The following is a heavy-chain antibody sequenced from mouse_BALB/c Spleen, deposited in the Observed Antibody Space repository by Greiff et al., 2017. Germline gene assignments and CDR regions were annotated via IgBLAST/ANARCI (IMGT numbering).Heavy chain of an antibody. D-gene: IGHD1-1*01. J-gene: IGHJ2*01. V-gene: IGHV5-17*02. Sequence: EVQRVESGGGLVQPGGSRKLSCAASGFTFSSFGMHWVRQAPEKGLEWVAYISSGSSTIYYADTVKGRFTISRDNPKNTLFLQMTSLRSEDTAMYYCARNYYGSSPDYWGQGTTLTVSS. CDR1: GFTFSSFG. CDR3: ARNYYGSSPDY. CDR2: ISSGSSTI.